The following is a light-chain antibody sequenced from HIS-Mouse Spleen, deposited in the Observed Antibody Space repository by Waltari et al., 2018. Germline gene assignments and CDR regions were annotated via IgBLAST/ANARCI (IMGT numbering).Light chain of an antibody. Sequence: SYELTQPPSVSVSPGQTARITCSGDALPKQYAYWYQQKPGQATVLVIYKDSERPSGNPGRFSGPRSGTTGTLTISGVQAEDEADYYCQSADSSGTYVFGTGTKVTVL. J-gene: IGLJ1*01. V-gene: IGLV3-25*03. CDR3: QSADSSGTYV. CDR2: KDS. CDR1: ALPKQY.